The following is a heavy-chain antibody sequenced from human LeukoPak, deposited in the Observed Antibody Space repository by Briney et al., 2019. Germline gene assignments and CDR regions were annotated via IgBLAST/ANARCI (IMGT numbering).Heavy chain of an antibody. J-gene: IGHJ4*02. CDR3: ARRGYGTSSPLDY. Sequence: GESLKISCKGSGXSFTSYWSGWVRQMPGKGVEWMGIIYPGDSDTRYSPSFQGQVTISADRSISTAYLQWSSLKASDTAIYYCARRGYGTSSPLDYWGQGTLVTVSS. CDR2: IYPGDSDT. V-gene: IGHV5-51*01. CDR1: GXSFTSYW. D-gene: IGHD2-15*01.